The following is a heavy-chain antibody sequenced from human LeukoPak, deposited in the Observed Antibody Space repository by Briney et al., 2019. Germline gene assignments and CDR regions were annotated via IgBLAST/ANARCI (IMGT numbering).Heavy chain of an antibody. D-gene: IGHD6-19*01. CDR2: ISSSSSYI. V-gene: IGHV3-21*04. CDR3: AKDLDSNGWYGGVGYYYMDV. CDR1: GFTFSSYS. J-gene: IGHJ6*03. Sequence: GGSLRLSCAASGFTFSSYSMNWVRQAPGKGLEWVSSISSSSSYIYYADSVKGRFTISRDNAKNSLYLQMNSLRAEDTAVYYCAKDLDSNGWYGGVGYYYMDVWGKGTTVTISS.